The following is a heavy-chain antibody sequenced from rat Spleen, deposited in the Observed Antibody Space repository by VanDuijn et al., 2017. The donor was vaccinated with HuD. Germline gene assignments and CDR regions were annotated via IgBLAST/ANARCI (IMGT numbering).Heavy chain of an antibody. CDR2: ITNTGSNT. CDR1: GFTFNNYW. CDR3: ARHGYTTDYLNWFAY. J-gene: IGHJ3*01. V-gene: IGHV5-31*01. D-gene: IGHD1-6*01. Sequence: EVQLVESGGGLVQPGRSLKLSCVASGFTFNNYWMTWIRQAPGKGLEWVASITNTGSNTYYPDSVKGRFTISRDIAKSTLYLQMNSLRSEDTATYYCARHGYTTDYLNWFAYWGQGTLVTVSS.